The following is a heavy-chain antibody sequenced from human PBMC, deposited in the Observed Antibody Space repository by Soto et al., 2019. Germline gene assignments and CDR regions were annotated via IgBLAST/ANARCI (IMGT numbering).Heavy chain of an antibody. D-gene: IGHD3-9*01. CDR3: ARESHDILTGPPWVWYFDL. V-gene: IGHV4-34*01. CDR2: INDRGSI. Sequence: QVQLQQWGAGPLRPLETLSLTCGVSGGSFSGYYWAWIRQSPGKGLEWIGEINDRGSINYNPSLTSRVSISVATSKNPYSLNPRSVTAADSAVYYCARESHDILTGPPWVWYFDLWGRGTLVTVSS. CDR1: GGSFSGYY. J-gene: IGHJ2*01.